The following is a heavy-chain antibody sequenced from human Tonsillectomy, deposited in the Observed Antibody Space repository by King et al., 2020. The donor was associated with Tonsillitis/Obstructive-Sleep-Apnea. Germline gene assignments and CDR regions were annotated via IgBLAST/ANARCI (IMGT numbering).Heavy chain of an antibody. Sequence: VQLVESGGGLVQPGGSLRLSCAASGFTFSSYEMKWVRQAPGKGLEWGSYISSSVRTIYYEESVKGRFTISRDNAKNSLYLQMNSLRAEDTAVYYCAGRITIFGVATFDYWGQGTLVTVSS. J-gene: IGHJ4*02. D-gene: IGHD3-3*01. CDR1: GFTFSSYE. V-gene: IGHV3-48*03. CDR2: ISSSVRTI. CDR3: AGRITIFGVATFDY.